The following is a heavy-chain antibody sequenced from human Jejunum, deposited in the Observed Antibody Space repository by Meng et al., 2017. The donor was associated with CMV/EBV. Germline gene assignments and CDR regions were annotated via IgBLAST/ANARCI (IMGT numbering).Heavy chain of an antibody. D-gene: IGHD2-2*01. CDR1: FSSYA. J-gene: IGHJ3*02. CDR2: ISYDGSNK. Sequence: FSSYAMHWVSQAPGKGLEWVAVISYDGSNKYCADSVKGRFTISRDNSKNTLYLQMNSLTTEDTAVYYCARRGGYCSSPSCPGAFDIWGHGTMVTVSS. CDR3: ARRGGYCSSPSCPGAFDI. V-gene: IGHV3-30*14.